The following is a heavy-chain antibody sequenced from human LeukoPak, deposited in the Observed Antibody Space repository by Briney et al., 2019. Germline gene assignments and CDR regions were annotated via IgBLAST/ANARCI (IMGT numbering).Heavy chain of an antibody. CDR3: ARHEGHCTGGNCYSNAFDV. CDR1: GGSISRYY. D-gene: IGHD2-15*01. Sequence: SETLSLTCTVSGGSISRYYWSWIRRPPGKGLEWIGYVFHSGSTKYNPSLKSRVTISLDTSKKQLSLNLTSVTATDTAVYFCARHEGHCTGGNCYSNAFDVWGQGTMVTVSS. V-gene: IGHV4-59*08. CDR2: VFHSGST. J-gene: IGHJ3*01.